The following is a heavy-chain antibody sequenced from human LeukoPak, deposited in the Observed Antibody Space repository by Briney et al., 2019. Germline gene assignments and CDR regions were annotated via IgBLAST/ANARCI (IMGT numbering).Heavy chain of an antibody. D-gene: IGHD5-18*01. J-gene: IGHJ4*02. CDR1: GFTFSSFW. CDR2: IKQDGREK. CDR3: ARGGRGYSYGYAEYYFDY. Sequence: GSLRLYCAASGFTFSSFWMGWVRPAPGKGLGWVANIKQDGREKDYVDSVKGRFTISRDNAKNSLYLQMSSLRAEDTAVYYCARGGRGYSYGYAEYYFDYWGQGTLVTVSS. V-gene: IGHV3-7*01.